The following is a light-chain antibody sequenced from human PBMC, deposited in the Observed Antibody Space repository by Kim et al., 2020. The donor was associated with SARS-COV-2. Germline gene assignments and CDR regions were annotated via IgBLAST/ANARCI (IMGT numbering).Light chain of an antibody. CDR2: INSDGSH. J-gene: IGLJ3*02. CDR3: QTWDTGLWV. V-gene: IGLV4-69*01. CDR1: SGYNNYA. Sequence: QLVLTQSPSASAPLGASVKLTCTLSSGYNNYAIAWHQQQPAKGPRFLMKINSDGSHSKGDGIPDRFSGSSSGGERYLTISSLQSEDEADYYCQTWDTGLWVFGGGTKLTVL.